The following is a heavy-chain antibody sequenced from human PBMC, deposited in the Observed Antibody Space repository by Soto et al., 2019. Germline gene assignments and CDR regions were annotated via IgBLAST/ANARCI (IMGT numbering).Heavy chain of an antibody. J-gene: IGHJ5*02. CDR2: IHPIFNKT. Sequence: QVQLVQSGADVKKPGSSVRVSCKASGGTFSTYAINWVRQAPGHGLEWMGVIHPIFNKTHYAQNFRGRVTIIADKATSTAYMELSSLRSEDTAVYYCARDGVQFFDKNYFDTWGQGTLVTVSS. CDR1: GGTFSTYA. D-gene: IGHD3-3*01. CDR3: ARDGVQFFDKNYFDT. V-gene: IGHV1-69*06.